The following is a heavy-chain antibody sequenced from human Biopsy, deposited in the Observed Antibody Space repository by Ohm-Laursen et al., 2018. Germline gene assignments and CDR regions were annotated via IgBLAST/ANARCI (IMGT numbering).Heavy chain of an antibody. CDR3: ARGLSSGWYGYFDV. Sequence: SLRLSCAASGFTFGHYAMHWVRQAPGKGLEWISLIWYDGTNEDYADSVKGRFTISRGNSKNTLYLQINTLALEDTAFYYCARGLSSGWYGYFDVWGRGTLVTVSS. CDR1: GFTFGHYA. D-gene: IGHD6-19*01. V-gene: IGHV3-33*04. CDR2: IWYDGTNE. J-gene: IGHJ2*01.